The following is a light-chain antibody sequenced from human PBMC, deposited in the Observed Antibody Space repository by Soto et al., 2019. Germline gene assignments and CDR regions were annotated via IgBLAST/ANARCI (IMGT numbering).Light chain of an antibody. CDR3: QSYDSSNHVV. CDR1: SGSIASNY. J-gene: IGLJ2*01. CDR2: EDN. V-gene: IGLV6-57*04. Sequence: NFMLTQPHSVSESPGKTVTISCTRSSGSIASNYVQWYQQRPGSAPTTVIYEDNQRPSGVPDRLSGSIDSSSNSASLTISGLKTEDEADYYCQSYDSSNHVVFGGVTKLTVL.